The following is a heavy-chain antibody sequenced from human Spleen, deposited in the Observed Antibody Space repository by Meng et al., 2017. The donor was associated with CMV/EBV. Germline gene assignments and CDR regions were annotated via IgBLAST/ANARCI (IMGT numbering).Heavy chain of an antibody. Sequence: GYGGSFRGYYWSWIRQPPGKGREWIGEINHSGSTNYNPSLKSRVTISVDTSKNQFSLKLSSVTAADTAVYYCARVRAARKTLGFDPWGQGTLVTVSS. CDR1: GGSFRGYY. V-gene: IGHV4-34*01. CDR3: ARVRAARKTLGFDP. CDR2: INHSGST. D-gene: IGHD6-6*01. J-gene: IGHJ5*02.